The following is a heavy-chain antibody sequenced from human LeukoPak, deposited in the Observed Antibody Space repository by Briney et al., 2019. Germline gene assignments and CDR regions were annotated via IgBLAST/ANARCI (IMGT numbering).Heavy chain of an antibody. CDR3: ARALVPAATLDAFDI. Sequence: GGSLRLSCAASGFTFSSYSMNWVRQAPGKGLEWVSYISSSSSTIYYADSVKGRFTISRDNAMNSLYLQMNSLRDEDTAVYYCARALVPAATLDAFDIWGQGTMVTVSS. D-gene: IGHD2-2*01. V-gene: IGHV3-48*02. J-gene: IGHJ3*02. CDR2: ISSSSSTI. CDR1: GFTFSSYS.